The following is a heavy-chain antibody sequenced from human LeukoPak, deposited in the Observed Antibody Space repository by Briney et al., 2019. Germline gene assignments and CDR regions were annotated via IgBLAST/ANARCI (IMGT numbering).Heavy chain of an antibody. J-gene: IGHJ6*03. D-gene: IGHD2-2*01. CDR3: AREGPIVVVPAAIDHPYYMDV. Sequence: ASVKVSCKASGGTFSSYAISWVRQAPGQGLEWMGGIIPIFGTANYAQKFQGRVTITTDGSTSTAYMELSSLRSEDTAVYYCAREGPIVVVPAAIDHPYYMDVWGKGTTVTVSS. V-gene: IGHV1-69*05. CDR1: GGTFSSYA. CDR2: IIPIFGTA.